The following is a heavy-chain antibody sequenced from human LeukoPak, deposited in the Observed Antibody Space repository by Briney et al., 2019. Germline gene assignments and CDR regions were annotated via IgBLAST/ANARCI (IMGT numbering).Heavy chain of an antibody. CDR2: IKQDGSEK. D-gene: IGHD5-24*01. V-gene: IGHV3-7*03. CDR1: GFTFSSYW. J-gene: IGHJ4*02. Sequence: PGGSLRLSCAASGFTFSSYWMSWVRQAPGKGLEWVADIKQDGSEKYYVDSVKGRFTISRDNAKNSLYLQMNSLRAEDTAVYYCAKGGGYKYFDYWGQGTLVTVSS. CDR3: AKGGGYKYFDY.